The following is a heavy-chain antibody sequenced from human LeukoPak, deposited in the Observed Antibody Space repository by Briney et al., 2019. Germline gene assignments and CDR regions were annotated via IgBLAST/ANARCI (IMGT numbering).Heavy chain of an antibody. CDR3: ARQGYGGNPQGAADY. V-gene: IGHV1-18*01. D-gene: IGHD4-23*01. CDR2: ISTYNGNT. CDR1: GYTFINYD. Sequence: ASVKLSCKASGYTFINYDFSWGGQAPGQGLEWRGWISTYNGNTNYGQKLQGRVTMTTDTSTSTTYMELRSLRSDDTAVYYCARQGYGGNPQGAADYWGQGTLVTVSS. J-gene: IGHJ4*02.